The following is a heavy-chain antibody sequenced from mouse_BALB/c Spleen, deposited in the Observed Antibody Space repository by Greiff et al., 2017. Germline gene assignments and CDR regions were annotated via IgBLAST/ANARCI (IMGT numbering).Heavy chain of an antibody. Sequence: QVQLKESGAELVRPGTSVKVSCKASGYAFTNYLIEWVKQRPGQGLEWIGVINPGSGGTNYNEKFKGKATLTADKSSSTAYMQLSSLTSDDSAVYFCARSGSSYSWFAYWGQGTLVTVSA. CDR2: INPGSGGT. D-gene: IGHD1-1*01. CDR3: ARSGSSYSWFAY. CDR1: GYAFTNYL. V-gene: IGHV1-54*01. J-gene: IGHJ3*01.